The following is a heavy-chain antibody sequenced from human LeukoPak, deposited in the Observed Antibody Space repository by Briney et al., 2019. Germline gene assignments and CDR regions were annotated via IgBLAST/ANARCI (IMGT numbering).Heavy chain of an antibody. V-gene: IGHV4-34*01. J-gene: IGHJ5*02. CDR2: INHSGST. CDR1: GESFRDYY. Sequence: SETLSLTCAVYGESFRDYYWSWIRQPPGKGLEWIGDINHSGSTNYNPSLKSPVTISVDTSKNQFSLKLSSVTAADTAVYYCARFDYGYRNWFDPWGQGTLVTVSS. D-gene: IGHD4/OR15-4a*01. CDR3: ARFDYGYRNWFDP.